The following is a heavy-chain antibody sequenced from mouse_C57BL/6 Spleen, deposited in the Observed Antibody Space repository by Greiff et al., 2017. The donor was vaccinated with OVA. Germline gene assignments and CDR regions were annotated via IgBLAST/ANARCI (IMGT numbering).Heavy chain of an antibody. CDR1: GYAFTNYL. D-gene: IGHD4-1*01. V-gene: IGHV1-54*01. CDR2: INPGSGGT. CDR3: ARAELGRRNFDY. J-gene: IGHJ2*01. Sequence: VQLQQSGAELVRPGTSVKVSCKASGYAFTNYLIEWVKQRPGQGLEWIGVINPGSGGTNYNEKFKGKATLTADKSSSTAYMQLSSLTSEDSAVYFCARAELGRRNFDYWGQGTTLTVSS.